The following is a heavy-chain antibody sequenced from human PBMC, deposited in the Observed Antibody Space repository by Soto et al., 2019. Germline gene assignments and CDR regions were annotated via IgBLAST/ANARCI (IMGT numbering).Heavy chain of an antibody. D-gene: IGHD2-2*03. V-gene: IGHV3-15*01. CDR2: IKSKTDGGTT. CDR3: TATLDIVVVPAAMESDY. J-gene: IGHJ4*02. CDR1: GFTFSNAW. Sequence: GGSLRLSCAASGFTFSNAWMSWVRQAPGKGLEWVGRIKSKTDGGTTDYAAPVKGRFTISRDDSKSTLYLQMNSLKTEDTAVYYCTATLDIVVVPAAMESDYWGQGTLVTVSS.